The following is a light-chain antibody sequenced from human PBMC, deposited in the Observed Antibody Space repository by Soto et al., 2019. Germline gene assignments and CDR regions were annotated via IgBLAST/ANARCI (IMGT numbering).Light chain of an antibody. V-gene: IGLV2-23*01. J-gene: IGLJ1*01. CDR2: EDN. CDR3: CSYAGGNTYV. CDR1: SSDVRNYNL. Sequence: QPVLTQPASVSGSPGQSITIFCTGTSSDVRNYNLVSWYQHHPGEAPQLIVFEDNKRPSGVSNRFSGSKSGNTASLTISGLQAEDEADYYCCSYAGGNTYVFGTGTKLTVL.